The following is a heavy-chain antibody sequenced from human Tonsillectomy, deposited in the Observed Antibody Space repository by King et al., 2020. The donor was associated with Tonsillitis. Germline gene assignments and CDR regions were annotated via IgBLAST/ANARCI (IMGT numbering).Heavy chain of an antibody. D-gene: IGHD3-22*01. V-gene: IGHV4-59*01. J-gene: IGHJ4*02. CDR3: ARGRRGDSGGYYKNLYWNY. CDR1: GGSISSYY. CDR2: IYYSGST. Sequence: VQLQESGPGLVKPSETLSLTCTVSGGSISSYYWSWIRQPPGKGLEWIGYIYYSGSTNYNPSLKSRVTLSVDTSKNQFSLKLSSVTAADTAVYYCARGRRGDSGGYYKNLYWNYWGQGTLVTVSS.